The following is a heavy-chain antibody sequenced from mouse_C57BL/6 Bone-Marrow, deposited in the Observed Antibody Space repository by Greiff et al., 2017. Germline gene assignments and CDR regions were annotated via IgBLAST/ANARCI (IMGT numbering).Heavy chain of an antibody. CDR2: INPSSGYT. Sequence: VQLQQSWAELAQPGASVKLSCKASGYTFTSYWMHLVTQTPGQGLELIVYINPSSGYTKYNQKFKDKATLTADKSSSPAYMQLSSLTYEDSAVYYCARWGSGPDYWGKGTTLTVSS. CDR1: GYTFTSYW. V-gene: IGHV1-7*01. D-gene: IGHD3-2*02. CDR3: ARWGSGPDY. J-gene: IGHJ2*01.